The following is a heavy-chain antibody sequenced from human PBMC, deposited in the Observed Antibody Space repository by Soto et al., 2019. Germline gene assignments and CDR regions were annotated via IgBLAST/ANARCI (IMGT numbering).Heavy chain of an antibody. Sequence: QVQLVQGGGEMKKPGSAVKVSCKASGGIFKYSAFFWVRQAPGQGLEWMGGIIPLLGTTHSAPKLQGRVTFTADESTDPAYMDLRSLKAEDTALYYCARGHDARIHSANTYYFDYWGQGPLITVSS. V-gene: IGHV1-69*01. CDR2: IIPLLGTT. J-gene: IGHJ4*02. CDR3: ARGHDARIHSANTYYFDY. CDR1: GGIFKYSA. D-gene: IGHD2-15*01.